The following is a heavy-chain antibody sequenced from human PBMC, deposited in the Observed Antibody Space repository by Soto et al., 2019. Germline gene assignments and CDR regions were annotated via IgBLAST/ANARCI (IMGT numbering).Heavy chain of an antibody. Sequence: QVQLVQSGAEVKKPGSSVKVSCKASGGTFSSYAISWVRQAPGQGLEWMGGIIPIFGTANYAQKFQGRVTITADESTSTAYMELSSLRSEDTAVYYCARALNVLRYFDWLPSAGMDVWGQGTTVXVSS. V-gene: IGHV1-69*01. J-gene: IGHJ6*02. D-gene: IGHD3-9*01. CDR2: IIPIFGTA. CDR1: GGTFSSYA. CDR3: ARALNVLRYFDWLPSAGMDV.